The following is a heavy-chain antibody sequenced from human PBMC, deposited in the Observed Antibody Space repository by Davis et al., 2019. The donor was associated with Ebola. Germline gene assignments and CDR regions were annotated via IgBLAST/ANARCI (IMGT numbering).Heavy chain of an antibody. Sequence: ASVKVSCKASGYSFTHYYMHWVRQAPGQGLEYMGIINPSGGSTNYAQKFQGRVTMTRDTATSTVYIELSSLRSEDTAVYYCVRGGDSARFLEWLLLTYWGQGTLITVAS. V-gene: IGHV1-46*03. CDR3: VRGGDSARFLEWLLLTY. CDR2: INPSGGST. D-gene: IGHD3-3*01. J-gene: IGHJ4*02. CDR1: GYSFTHYY.